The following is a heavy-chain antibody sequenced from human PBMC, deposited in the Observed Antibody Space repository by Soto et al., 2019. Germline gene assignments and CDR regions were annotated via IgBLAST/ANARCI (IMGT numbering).Heavy chain of an antibody. J-gene: IGHJ6*02. CDR2: IYYSGST. CDR3: ARDFGTYYYESSGFNGAYSYAMDV. Sequence: QVQLQESGPGLVKPSQTLSLTCTVSGGSISSGDYYWNWIRQPPGKGLEWIGYIYYSGSTFYHPSLKSRLTISVDMSKNPFSLKLSSVTAADTAVYYCARDFGTYYYESSGFNGAYSYAMDVWGQGTTVTVPS. CDR1: GGSISSGDYY. D-gene: IGHD3-22*01. V-gene: IGHV4-30-4*01.